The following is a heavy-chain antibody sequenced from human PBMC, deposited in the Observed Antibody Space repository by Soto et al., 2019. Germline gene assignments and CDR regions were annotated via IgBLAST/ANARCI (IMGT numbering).Heavy chain of an antibody. V-gene: IGHV1-2*04. Sequence: ASVKVSCKASGYTFTGYYMHWVRQAPGQGLEWMGWINPNSGGTNYAQKFQGWVTMTRDTSISTAYMELSRLRSDDTAVYYCARGPVSMDVVVVAAIPFDYWGQGTLVTVSS. CDR1: GYTFTGYY. J-gene: IGHJ4*02. CDR2: INPNSGGT. CDR3: ARGPVSMDVVVVAAIPFDY. D-gene: IGHD2-15*01.